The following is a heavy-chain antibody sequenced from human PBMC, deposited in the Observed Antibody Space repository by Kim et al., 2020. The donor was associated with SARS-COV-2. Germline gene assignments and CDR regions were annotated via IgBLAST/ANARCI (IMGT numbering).Heavy chain of an antibody. J-gene: IGHJ3*02. D-gene: IGHD6-13*01. CDR3: AKAGIAAAGSAFDI. Sequence: GGSLRLSCAASGFTFSSYGMHWVRQAPGKGLEWVAVIWYDGSNKYYADSVKGRFTISRDNSKNTLYLQMNSLRAEDTAVYYCAKAGIAAAGSAFDIWGQGTMVTVSS. V-gene: IGHV3-33*06. CDR2: IWYDGSNK. CDR1: GFTFSSYG.